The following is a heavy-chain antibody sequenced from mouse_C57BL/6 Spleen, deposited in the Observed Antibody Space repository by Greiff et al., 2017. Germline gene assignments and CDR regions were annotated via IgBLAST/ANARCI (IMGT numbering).Heavy chain of an antibody. V-gene: IGHV1-82*01. CDR3: ARGGQLRAMDY. CDR2: IYPGDGDT. D-gene: IGHD3-2*02. J-gene: IGHJ4*01. CDR1: GYAFSSSW. Sequence: QVQLKQSGPELVKPGASVKISCKASGYAFSSSWMNWVKQRPGKGLEWIGRIYPGDGDTNYNGKFKGKATLTADKSSSTAYMQLSSLTSEDSAVYFCARGGQLRAMDYWGQGTSVTVSS.